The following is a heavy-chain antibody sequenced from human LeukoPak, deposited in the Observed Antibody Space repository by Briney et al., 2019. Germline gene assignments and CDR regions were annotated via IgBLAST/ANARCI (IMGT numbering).Heavy chain of an antibody. Sequence: SQTLSLTCTVSGGSISSGDYYWSWIRQPPGKGLEWIGYIFYSGSTYYNPSLKSRVTISVDTSKTQFSLKLSSVTAADTAVYYCARETYYYGSSYSNYWGQGTLVTVSS. J-gene: IGHJ4*02. V-gene: IGHV4-30-4*01. CDR1: GGSISSGDYY. CDR2: IFYSGST. CDR3: ARETYYYGSSYSNY. D-gene: IGHD3-10*01.